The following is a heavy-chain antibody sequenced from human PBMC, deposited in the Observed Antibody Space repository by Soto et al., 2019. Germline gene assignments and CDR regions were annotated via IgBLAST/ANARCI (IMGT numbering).Heavy chain of an antibody. V-gene: IGHV1-18*01. CDR1: GYTFTSYG. CDR3: AGDEAAHTFDP. Sequence: QVKLVQSGAEVKKPGASVKVSCKASGYTFTSYGISWVRQAPGQGLEWMGWISPYNGNTNYAQKLQGRVTMTTDTSTSTAYMELRSLSSDGTAVYYCAGDEAAHTFDPWGQGILVTVSS. D-gene: IGHD6-13*01. J-gene: IGHJ5*02. CDR2: ISPYNGNT.